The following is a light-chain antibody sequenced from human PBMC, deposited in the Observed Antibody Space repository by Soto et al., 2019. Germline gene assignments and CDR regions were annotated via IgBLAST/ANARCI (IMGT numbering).Light chain of an antibody. V-gene: IGKV3-15*01. CDR3: QQRTDRPPWT. Sequence: EIVMTQSPATLSVSPGETATLSCRASQGISRTLAWYQLKPGQAPRLLFYGASTRATGVPARFRGSGSGTDFTLSISSLEPEDFAVYYCQQRTDRPPWTFGQGTKVDIK. CDR2: GAS. CDR1: QGISRT. J-gene: IGKJ1*01.